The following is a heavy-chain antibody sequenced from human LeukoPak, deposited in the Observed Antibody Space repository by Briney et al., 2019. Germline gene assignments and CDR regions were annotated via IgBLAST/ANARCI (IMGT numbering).Heavy chain of an antibody. Sequence: ASVKVSCRASGGTFSSYAISWVRQAPGQGLEWMGRIIPIFGTANYAQKFQGRVTITTDESTSTAYMELSSLRSEDTAVYYCARGSYDFWSGYFHADYYYYMDVWGKGTTVTVSS. D-gene: IGHD3-3*01. CDR2: IIPIFGTA. V-gene: IGHV1-69*05. CDR3: ARGSYDFWSGYFHADYYYYMDV. CDR1: GGTFSSYA. J-gene: IGHJ6*03.